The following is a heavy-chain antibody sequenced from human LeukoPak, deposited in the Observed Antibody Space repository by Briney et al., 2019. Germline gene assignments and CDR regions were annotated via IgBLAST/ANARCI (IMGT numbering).Heavy chain of an antibody. CDR2: ISAYNGNT. J-gene: IGHJ6*03. D-gene: IGHD2-2*01. CDR1: GYPFTSYG. Sequence: GASVKVSCKASGYPFTSYGISWVRQAPGQGLEWMGWISAYNGNTNYAQKLQGRVTMTTDTSTSTAYMELRSLRSDDTAVYYCARLQLLQAYYYYYYMDVWGKGTTVTVSS. V-gene: IGHV1-18*01. CDR3: ARLQLLQAYYYYYYMDV.